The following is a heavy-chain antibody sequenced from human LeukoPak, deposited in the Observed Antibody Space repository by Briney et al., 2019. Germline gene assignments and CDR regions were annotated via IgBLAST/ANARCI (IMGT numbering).Heavy chain of an antibody. Sequence: SETLSLTCTVSGGSIFSGDYYWNWIRQPPEKGLEWIGYIYYNGITYYNPSLESRVTISVDTSKNQFSLKLSSVTAADTAVYYCARGDYNDGAGYLDHWGQGTLVPVSS. CDR2: IYYNGIT. D-gene: IGHD3-22*01. V-gene: IGHV4-30-4*01. CDR3: ARGDYNDGAGYLDH. CDR1: GGSIFSGDYY. J-gene: IGHJ5*02.